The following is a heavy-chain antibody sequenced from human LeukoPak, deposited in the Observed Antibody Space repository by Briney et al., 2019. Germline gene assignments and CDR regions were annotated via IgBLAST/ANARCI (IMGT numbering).Heavy chain of an antibody. J-gene: IGHJ5*02. CDR2: IYSGSST. CDR1: GFTVSSNY. CDR3: ARESGDCSGGSCYSGWFDP. V-gene: IGHV3-53*04. Sequence: PGGSLRLSCAAFGFTVSSNYMSWVRQAPGKGLEWVSVIYSGSSTYYADSVKGPYTISRHHSKNTLYLQMNSLRSEDTAVYYCARESGDCSGGSCYSGWFDPWGQGTLVTVSS. D-gene: IGHD2-15*01.